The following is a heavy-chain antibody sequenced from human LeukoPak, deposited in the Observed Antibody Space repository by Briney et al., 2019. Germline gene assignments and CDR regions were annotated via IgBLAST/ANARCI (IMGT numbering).Heavy chain of an antibody. J-gene: IGHJ5*02. V-gene: IGHV4-59*01. Sequence: VKPSETLSLTCTVSGGSISSYYWSWIRQPPGKGLEWIGYIYYSGSTNYNPSLKSRVTISVDTSKNQFSLKLSSVTVADTAVYYCARADRFSYWFDPWGQGTLVTVSS. CDR1: GGSISSYY. CDR2: IYYSGST. CDR3: ARADRFSYWFDP.